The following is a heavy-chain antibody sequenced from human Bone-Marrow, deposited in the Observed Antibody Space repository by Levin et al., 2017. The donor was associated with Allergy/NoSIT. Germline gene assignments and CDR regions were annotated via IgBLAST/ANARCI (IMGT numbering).Heavy chain of an antibody. CDR3: AKSLVVAGTLDF. J-gene: IGHJ4*02. V-gene: IGHV3-23*01. Sequence: GSLRLSCAASGFTFSNYAMSWVRQAPGKGLDWVSSISDSGGRTDYADSVKGRFTISRDNAKNTLYLQMNSLRAEDTAVYYCAKSLVVAGTLDFWGQGTLVTVSS. CDR2: ISDSGGRT. CDR1: GFTFSNYA. D-gene: IGHD2-15*01.